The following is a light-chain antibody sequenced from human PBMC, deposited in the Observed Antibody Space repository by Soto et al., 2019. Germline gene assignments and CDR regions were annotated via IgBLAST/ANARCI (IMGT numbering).Light chain of an antibody. CDR2: EVS. Sequence: QSALTQPPSASGSPGQSVTISCTGTSSDVGGYNYVSWYQQHPGKAPKLMFYEVSKRPSGVPDRFSGSKSGNTASLTVSGLQAEDEADYYCTSYAGSNNFFYVFGTGTKLTVL. J-gene: IGLJ1*01. CDR1: SSDVGGYNY. CDR3: TSYAGSNNFFYV. V-gene: IGLV2-8*01.